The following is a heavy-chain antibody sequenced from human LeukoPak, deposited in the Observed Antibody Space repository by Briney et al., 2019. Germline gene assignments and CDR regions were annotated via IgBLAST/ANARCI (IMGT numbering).Heavy chain of an antibody. CDR3: ARGGSRLGELSFVLWFDY. CDR2: ISYDGSNK. J-gene: IGHJ4*02. D-gene: IGHD3-16*02. CDR1: GFTFSSYA. V-gene: IGHV3-30*04. Sequence: GRSLRLSCAASGFTFSSYAMHWVRQAPGKGLEWVAVISYDGSNKYYADSVKGRFTVSRDNSKNTLYLQMNSLRAEDTAVYYCARGGSRLGELSFVLWFDYWGQGTLVTVSS.